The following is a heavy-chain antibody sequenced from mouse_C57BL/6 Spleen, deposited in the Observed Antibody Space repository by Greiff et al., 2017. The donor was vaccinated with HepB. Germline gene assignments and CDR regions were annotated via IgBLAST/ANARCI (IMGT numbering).Heavy chain of an antibody. J-gene: IGHJ4*01. CDR3: ARVGNYGGDYAMDY. CDR1: GYTFTSYD. Sequence: VQLVESGPELVKPGASVKLSCKASGYTFTSYDINWVKQRPGQGLEWIGWIYPRDGSTKYNEKFKGKATLTVDTSSSTAYMELHSLTSEDSAVYFCARVGNYGGDYAMDYWGQGTSVTVSS. V-gene: IGHV1-85*01. CDR2: IYPRDGST. D-gene: IGHD2-1*01.